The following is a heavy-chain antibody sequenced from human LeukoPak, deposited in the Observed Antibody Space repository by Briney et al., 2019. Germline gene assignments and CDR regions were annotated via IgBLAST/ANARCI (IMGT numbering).Heavy chain of an antibody. J-gene: IGHJ4*02. CDR2: IIPIFGTA. V-gene: IGHV1-69*05. D-gene: IGHD5-24*01. Sequence: SVKVSCKASGGTFSSYTISWVRQAPGQGLEWMGGIIPIFGTANYAQKFQGRVTITTDESTSTAYMELSGLRSEDTAVYYCARALMATIYYFDYWGQGTLVTVSS. CDR1: GGTFSSYT. CDR3: ARALMATIYYFDY.